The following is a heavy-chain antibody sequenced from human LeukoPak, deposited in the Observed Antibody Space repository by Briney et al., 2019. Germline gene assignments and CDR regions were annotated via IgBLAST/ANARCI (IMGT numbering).Heavy chain of an antibody. J-gene: IGHJ3*02. D-gene: IGHD1-26*01. CDR2: INPNSGGT. CDR1: GYTFTGYY. V-gene: IGHV1-2*02. Sequence: ASVKVSCKASGYTFTGYYMHWVRQAPGQGLEWMGWINPNSGGTNYAQKFQGRVTMTRDTSISTTYMELSRLRSDDTAVYYCARGRKVGRHAFDIWGQGTMVTVSS. CDR3: ARGRKVGRHAFDI.